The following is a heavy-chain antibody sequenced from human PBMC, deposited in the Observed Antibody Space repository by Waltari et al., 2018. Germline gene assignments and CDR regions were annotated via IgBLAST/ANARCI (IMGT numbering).Heavy chain of an antibody. D-gene: IGHD6-6*01. V-gene: IGHV3-23*01. CDR2: ISGSGGDT. Sequence: EVQLLESGGGLVQPRESLRLSCAASGFTFSDYAMLWVRQAPGKGLEWVSAISGSGGDTYFADSATGRFTMSRDNSKNTLYLQMNSLRVEDTAIYYCAKRVTEYGAGYDHWGQGTLVTVSS. CDR3: AKRVTEYGAGYDH. J-gene: IGHJ4*02. CDR1: GFTFSDYA.